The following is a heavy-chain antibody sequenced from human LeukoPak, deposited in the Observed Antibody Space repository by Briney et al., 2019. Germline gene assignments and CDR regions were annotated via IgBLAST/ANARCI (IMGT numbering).Heavy chain of an antibody. Sequence: ASVKVSCKASGYTFTGYYMHWVRQAPGQGLEWMGRINPNSGDTNYAQKFQGRVTMTRDTSISTAYMELSRLRSDDTAVYYCARAKVDTAMVWPDWYPIDYWGQGTLVTVSS. CDR1: GYTFTGYY. CDR2: INPNSGDT. D-gene: IGHD5-18*01. CDR3: ARAKVDTAMVWPDWYPIDY. J-gene: IGHJ4*02. V-gene: IGHV1-2*06.